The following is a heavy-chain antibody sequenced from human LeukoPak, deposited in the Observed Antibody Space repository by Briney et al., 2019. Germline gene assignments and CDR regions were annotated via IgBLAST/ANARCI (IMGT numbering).Heavy chain of an antibody. D-gene: IGHD3-3*01. J-gene: IGHJ4*02. Sequence: GGSLRLSCAASGFTFRAYAMSWVRQAPGKGLEWVSVISGSGGSIYYADSVKGRFTISRDNSKNTLYLQMNSLRAEDTAVYYCAKGTIFGVVGDYWGQGTLVTVSS. CDR3: AKGTIFGVVGDY. CDR2: ISGSGGSI. V-gene: IGHV3-23*01. CDR1: GFTFRAYA.